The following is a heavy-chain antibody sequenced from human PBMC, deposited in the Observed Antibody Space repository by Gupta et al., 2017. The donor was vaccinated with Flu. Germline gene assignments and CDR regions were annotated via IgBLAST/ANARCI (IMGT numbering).Heavy chain of an antibody. V-gene: IGHV1-69*01. D-gene: IGHD6-13*01. J-gene: IGHJ5*02. CDR2: IIPIFGTE. CDR3: AREAAAGTNWFDP. CDR1: GGTFSSYA. Sequence: QVQLVQSGAEVKKPGSSGKVSCKASGGTFSSYAISWGGQAPGQWLEWMGGIIPIFGTENYAQKFQGRVTINADESTSTAYMELSSLRSEDTAVYYCAREAAAGTNWFDPWGQGTLVTVSS.